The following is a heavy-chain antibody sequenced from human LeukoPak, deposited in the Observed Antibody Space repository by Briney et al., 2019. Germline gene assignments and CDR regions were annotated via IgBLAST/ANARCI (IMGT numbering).Heavy chain of an antibody. J-gene: IGHJ4*02. CDR2: ISYDGNNK. CDR1: GFTFSSYG. CDR3: AKARSRGYTATYFDY. D-gene: IGHD5-18*01. V-gene: IGHV3-30*18. Sequence: GRSLRLSCEASGFTFSSYGVVWVRQAPGKGLEWVAVISYDGNNKHYADSVKGRFTISRDNSKNTVFLQMNSLRAEDTALYYCAKARSRGYTATYFDYWGQGILVTVSS.